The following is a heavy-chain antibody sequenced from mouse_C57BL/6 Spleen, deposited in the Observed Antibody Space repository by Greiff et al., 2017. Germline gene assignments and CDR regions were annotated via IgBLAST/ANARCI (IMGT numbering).Heavy chain of an antibody. CDR2: IYPDSGST. D-gene: IGHD1-1*01. CDR1: GYTFTGYC. J-gene: IGHJ3*01. CDR3: AIGRCSGREFDD. V-gene: IGHV1-9*01. Sequence: QVQLQQSGAELMKPGASVKLSCKATGYTFTGYCIEWVKQRPGHVLEWIGEIYPDSGSTNYNENFKGKATFTADTSSNTAYMQLSSLTTEDSAIYYCAIGRCSGREFDDWGKGTMVTVSA.